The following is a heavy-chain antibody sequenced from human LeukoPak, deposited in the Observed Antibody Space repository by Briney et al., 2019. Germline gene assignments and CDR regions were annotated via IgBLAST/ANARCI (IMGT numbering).Heavy chain of an antibody. J-gene: IGHJ5*02. CDR2: IYTSGSA. V-gene: IGHV4-61*02. D-gene: IGHD3-3*01. CDR1: GGSISSGRYY. CDR3: ARESGYYASCYGFDP. Sequence: SETLSLTCTVSGGSISSGRYYWSWIRQPPGKKLEWIGRIYTSGSADYNPSLNNRGTRSVDPPTKQYSVKLGPVAAPDLAVYYCARESGYYASCYGFDPWGQGTLVTVSS.